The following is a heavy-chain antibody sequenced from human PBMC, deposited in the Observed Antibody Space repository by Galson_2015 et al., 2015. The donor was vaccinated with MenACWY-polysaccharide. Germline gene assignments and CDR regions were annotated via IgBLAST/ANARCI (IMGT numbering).Heavy chain of an antibody. V-gene: IGHV3-30-3*01. D-gene: IGHD3-22*01. CDR3: ARSHYDSGGWGLDP. Sequence: SLRLSCAASGFTFNSFAMHWVRQAPGKGLEWVALISYDASNKFYADSLKGRFTISRDNSRNTLYLQMDSLRAEDTALYYCARSHYDSGGWGLDPWGQGTLVTVSS. CDR1: GFTFNSFA. J-gene: IGHJ5*02. CDR2: ISYDASNK.